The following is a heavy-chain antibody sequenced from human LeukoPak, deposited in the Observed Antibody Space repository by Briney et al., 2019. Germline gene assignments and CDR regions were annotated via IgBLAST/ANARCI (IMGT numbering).Heavy chain of an antibody. CDR1: GFTFSSYG. Sequence: PGGSLRLSCAASGFTFSSYGMHWVRQAPGKGLEWVAVISYDGSNKYYADSVKGRFTISRDNSKNTLYLQMNSLRAEDTAVYYCAKAQTTGYSSGWYSFWAFDIWGQGTMVTVSS. CDR3: AKAQTTGYSSGWYSFWAFDI. D-gene: IGHD6-19*01. CDR2: ISYDGSNK. V-gene: IGHV3-30*18. J-gene: IGHJ3*02.